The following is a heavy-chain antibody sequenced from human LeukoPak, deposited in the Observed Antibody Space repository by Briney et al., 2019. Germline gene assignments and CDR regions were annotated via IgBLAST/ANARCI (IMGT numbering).Heavy chain of an antibody. CDR1: GGSISSSSYY. Sequence: SETLSLTCTVSGGSISSSSYYWGWIRQPPGKGLEWIGSIYYSGITYYNPSLKSRVTISVDTSKNQFSLKLSSVTAADTAVYYCARVAAVPYNWFDPWGQGTLVTVSS. J-gene: IGHJ5*02. V-gene: IGHV4-39*07. CDR2: IYYSGIT. CDR3: ARVAAVPYNWFDP. D-gene: IGHD6-13*01.